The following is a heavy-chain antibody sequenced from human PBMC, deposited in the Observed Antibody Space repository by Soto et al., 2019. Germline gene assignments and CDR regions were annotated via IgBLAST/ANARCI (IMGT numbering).Heavy chain of an antibody. CDR3: AKARGKGDYYGSGIIDY. D-gene: IGHD3-10*01. CDR1: GFTFSSYA. CDR2: ISGSGGST. Sequence: EVQLLESGGGLVQPGGSLRLSCAASGFTFSSYAMSWVRQGPGKGLEWVSVISGSGGSTYYADSVKGPFTISRDNSKKPLYLQMHILRAEATVVYYCAKARGKGDYYGSGIIDYWGQGTLVTVSS. J-gene: IGHJ4*02. V-gene: IGHV3-23*01.